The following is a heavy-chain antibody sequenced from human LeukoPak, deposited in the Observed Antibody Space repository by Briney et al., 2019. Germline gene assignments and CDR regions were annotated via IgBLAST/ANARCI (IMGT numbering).Heavy chain of an antibody. V-gene: IGHV1-69*05. D-gene: IGHD3-3*01. Sequence: ASVKVSCKASGGTFSSYAISWVRQAPGQGLEWMGGIIPIFGTANYAQKFQGRVTITTDESTSTAYMELSSLRSEDTAVYYCARVHDDFCSGYLTKNWFDPWGQGTLVTVSS. CDR3: ARVHDDFCSGYLTKNWFDP. CDR1: GGTFSSYA. CDR2: IIPIFGTA. J-gene: IGHJ5*02.